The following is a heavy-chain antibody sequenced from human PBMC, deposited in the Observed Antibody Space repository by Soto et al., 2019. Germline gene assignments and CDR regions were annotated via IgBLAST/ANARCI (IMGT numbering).Heavy chain of an antibody. Sequence: PGGSLRLSCAASGFTFSGSAMHWVRQASGKGLEWVGRIRSKANSYATAYAASVKGRFTISRDDSKNTAYLQMNSLKTEDTAVYYCTTTYYDILTGYYRAGGGMYYMDVWGKGTTVTV. V-gene: IGHV3-73*01. CDR2: IRSKANSYAT. CDR3: TTTYYDILTGYYRAGGGMYYMDV. D-gene: IGHD3-9*01. CDR1: GFTFSGSA. J-gene: IGHJ6*03.